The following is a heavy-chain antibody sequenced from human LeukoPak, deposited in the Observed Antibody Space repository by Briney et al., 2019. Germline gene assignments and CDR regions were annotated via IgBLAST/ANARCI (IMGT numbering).Heavy chain of an antibody. D-gene: IGHD1-1*01. CDR2: INPDSGFT. CDR1: GYRFIDDY. J-gene: IGHJ4*02. Sequence: ASVKVSCKASGYRFIDDYMHWVRQAPGQGLEWMGWINPDSGFTNYAQKFQGRVTMTRDTSISTAHMEVSRLRSDDTAVYYCAPTPEAYTSNWNVWGQGTLVTVSS. CDR3: APTPEAYTSNWNV. V-gene: IGHV1-2*02.